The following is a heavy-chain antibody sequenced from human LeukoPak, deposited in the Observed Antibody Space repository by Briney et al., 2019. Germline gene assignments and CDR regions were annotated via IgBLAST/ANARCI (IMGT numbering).Heavy chain of an antibody. CDR2: ISWNSGSI. D-gene: IGHD5-18*01. CDR1: GFTFDDYA. V-gene: IGHV3-9*01. Sequence: PGGSLRLSCAASGFTFDDYAMHWVRQAPGKGLEWVSGISWNSGSIGYADSVKGRFTISRDNAKNSLYLQMNSLRAEDTALYYCAKDKGYRYGLNYYFDYWGQGTLVTVSS. J-gene: IGHJ4*02. CDR3: AKDKGYRYGLNYYFDY.